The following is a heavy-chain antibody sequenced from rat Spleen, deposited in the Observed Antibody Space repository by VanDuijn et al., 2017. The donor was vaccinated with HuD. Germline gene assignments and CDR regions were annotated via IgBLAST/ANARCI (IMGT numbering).Heavy chain of an antibody. CDR3: ARRYDFDY. V-gene: IGHV5-29*01. J-gene: IGHJ2*01. CDR1: GFTFSDYY. Sequence: EVQLVESDGGLVQPGRSLKLSCAASGFTFSDYYMAWVRQAPTRGLEWVATISFDGTSTYYRDSVKGRFTISRDYAQNTLYLQMDSLRSEDTATYYCARRYDFDYWGQGVMVTVSS. D-gene: IGHD1-11*01. CDR2: ISFDGTST.